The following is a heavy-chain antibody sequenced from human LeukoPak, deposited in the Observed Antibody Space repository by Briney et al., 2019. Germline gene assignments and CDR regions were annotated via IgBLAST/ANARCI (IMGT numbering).Heavy chain of an antibody. D-gene: IGHD3-22*01. CDR3: VGANYYDSSGQP. CDR1: GGSISSYY. J-gene: IGHJ4*02. Sequence: SETLSLTCTVSGGSISSYYWSWIRQPAGRGLEWIGRIYTSGSTNYNPSLKSRVTMSVDTSKNQFSLKLSSVTAADTAVYYCVGANYYDSSGQPWGQGTLVTVSS. CDR2: IYTSGST. V-gene: IGHV4-4*07.